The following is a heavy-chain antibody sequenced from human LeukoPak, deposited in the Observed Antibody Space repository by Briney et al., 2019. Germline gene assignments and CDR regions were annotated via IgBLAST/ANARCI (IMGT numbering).Heavy chain of an antibody. CDR2: IYPGDSDT. V-gene: IGHV5-51*01. CDR1: GYSFTSYW. CDR3: ARYYFHYYDSSGYPIDY. Sequence: GESLKISCKGSGYSFTSYWIGWVRQMPGRGLEWMGIIYPGDSDTRYSPSFQGQVTISADKSISTAYLQWSSLKASDTAMYYCARYYFHYYDSSGYPIDYWGQGTLVTVSS. D-gene: IGHD3-22*01. J-gene: IGHJ4*02.